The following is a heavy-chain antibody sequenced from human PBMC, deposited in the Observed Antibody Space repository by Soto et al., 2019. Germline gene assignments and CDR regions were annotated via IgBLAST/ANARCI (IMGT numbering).Heavy chain of an antibody. CDR3: ARDPRDGDHDYYGMDV. CDR2: ISSSGSTI. CDR1: GFTFSDYY. J-gene: IGHJ6*02. V-gene: IGHV3-11*01. Sequence: QVQLVESGGGLVKPGGSLRLSCAASGFTFSDYYMSWIRQAPGKGLEWVSYISSSGSTIYYADSVKGRFTISRDNAKNSLYLQMNSQRAEDTAVYYCARDPRDGDHDYYGMDVWGQGTTVTVSS. D-gene: IGHD4-17*01.